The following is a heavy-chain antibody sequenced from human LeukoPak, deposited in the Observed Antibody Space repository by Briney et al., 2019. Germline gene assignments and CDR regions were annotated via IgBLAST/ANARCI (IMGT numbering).Heavy chain of an antibody. D-gene: IGHD1-26*01. CDR2: INHSGST. J-gene: IGHJ4*02. CDR1: GGSFSGYY. Sequence: SETLSLTCAVYGGSFSGYYWSWIRQPPGKGLEWIGEINHSGSTNYNPSLKSRVTISVDTSKNQFSLKLNSVTAADTAVSHCARGRGSYYLPGWGQGTLVTVSS. CDR3: ARGRGSYYLPG. V-gene: IGHV4-34*01.